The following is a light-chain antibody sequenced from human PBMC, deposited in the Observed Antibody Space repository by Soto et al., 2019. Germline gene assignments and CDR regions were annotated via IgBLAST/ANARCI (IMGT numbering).Light chain of an antibody. CDR2: EVS. V-gene: IGLV2-14*01. CDR1: SSDIGGYNY. CDR3: SSFSITSTLYV. J-gene: IGLJ1*01. Sequence: QSALTQPASVSGSPGQSITISCTGTSSDIGGYNYVPWYQQHPGKAPKVMIYEVSNRPSGVSNRFSGSKSGNTASLTISGLQAEDEADYYCSSFSITSTLYVFGSGTKV.